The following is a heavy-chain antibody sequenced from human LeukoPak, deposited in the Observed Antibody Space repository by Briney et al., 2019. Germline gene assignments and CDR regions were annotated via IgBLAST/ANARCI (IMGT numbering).Heavy chain of an antibody. CDR3: ARDRAYSSGWPLDY. Sequence: GGSLRLSCAASGFTFSSYWMHWVRQAPGKGLVWVSRINSDGRSTSYTDSAKGRFTISRDNAKNTLYLQMNSLRAEDTAVYYCARDRAYSSGWPLDYWGQGTLVTVSS. V-gene: IGHV3-74*01. CDR2: INSDGRST. CDR1: GFTFSSYW. J-gene: IGHJ4*02. D-gene: IGHD6-19*01.